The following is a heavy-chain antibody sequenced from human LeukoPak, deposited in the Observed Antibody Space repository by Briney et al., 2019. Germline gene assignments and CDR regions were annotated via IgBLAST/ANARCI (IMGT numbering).Heavy chain of an antibody. CDR1: GFTFSSYA. CDR3: AKDIAPTYYYDSSGYGWAFYYYYYGMDV. V-gene: IGHV3-23*01. Sequence: AGGSLRLSCAASGFTFSSYAMSWVRQAPGKGLEWVSAISGSGGSTYYADSVKGRFTISRDNSKNTLYLQMNSLRAEDTAVYYCAKDIAPTYYYDSSGYGWAFYYYYYGMDVWGQGTTVTVSS. D-gene: IGHD3-22*01. J-gene: IGHJ6*02. CDR2: ISGSGGST.